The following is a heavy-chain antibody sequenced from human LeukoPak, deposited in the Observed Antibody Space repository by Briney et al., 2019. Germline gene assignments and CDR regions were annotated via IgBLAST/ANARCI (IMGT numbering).Heavy chain of an antibody. Sequence: SETLSLTCTVSGGSISSSSYYWGWIRQPPGKGLEWIGNIYYSGRTYYNPSLKSRVTISVDTSKNQFSLNLSSMTAADTAVYYCAGDQGGSAHRHAFDIWGQGTLVTVSS. CDR1: GGSISSSSYY. D-gene: IGHD1-26*01. V-gene: IGHV4-39*07. CDR3: AGDQGGSAHRHAFDI. J-gene: IGHJ3*02. CDR2: IYYSGRT.